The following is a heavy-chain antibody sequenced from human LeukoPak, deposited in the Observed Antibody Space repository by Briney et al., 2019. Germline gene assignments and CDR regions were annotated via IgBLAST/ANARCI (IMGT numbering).Heavy chain of an antibody. V-gene: IGHV3-15*01. CDR3: STHKFYYYHISGYYY. J-gene: IGHJ4*02. CDR2: IKSKTDGGTT. Sequence: GGSLRLSCAASGFTFSTYAMTWVRQAPGKGLEWIGQIKSKTDGGTTDYAAPVKGRFAISRDDSKNTLYLQMNSLKTDDTAVYYCSTHKFYYYHISGYYYWGQGALVTVSS. CDR1: GFTFSTYA. D-gene: IGHD3-22*01.